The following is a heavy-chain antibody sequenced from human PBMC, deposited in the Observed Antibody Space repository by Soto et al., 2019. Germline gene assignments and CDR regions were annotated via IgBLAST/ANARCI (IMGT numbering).Heavy chain of an antibody. CDR3: ARGLRWRDLDY. CDR1: GYTLTTFF. CDR2: INPGYPAGRST. Sequence: ASVKVSCKASGYTLTTFFMHWVRQAPGQGLEWMGVINPGYPAGRSTTYAQKFQGRVTMTTDTSTSTVYMELSRLTSDGTAIYYCARGLRWRDLDYWGQGTPVTVSS. J-gene: IGHJ4*02. V-gene: IGHV1-46*01. D-gene: IGHD2-21*01.